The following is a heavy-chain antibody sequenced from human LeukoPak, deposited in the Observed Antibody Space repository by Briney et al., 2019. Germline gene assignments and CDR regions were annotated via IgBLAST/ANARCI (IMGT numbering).Heavy chain of an antibody. Sequence: STSGXRVXXXXXXPGXXXEGLARIDWDDDKFYSTSRKTRLTISQDTSKNQVVLTMTNMDPVDTATYYCARAYSSATFDYWGQGTLVTVSS. CDR1: STSGXR. CDR2: IDWDDDK. CDR3: ARAYSSATFDY. D-gene: IGHD6-19*01. J-gene: IGHJ4*02. V-gene: IGHV2-70*04.